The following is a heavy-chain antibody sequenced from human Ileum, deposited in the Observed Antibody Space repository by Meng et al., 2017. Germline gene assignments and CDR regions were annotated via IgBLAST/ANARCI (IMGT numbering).Heavy chain of an antibody. D-gene: IGHD3-3*01. CDR3: ATGGSGYFNY. V-gene: IGHV3-74*01. Sequence: EGQLVEAGGDLVQPGGSLRLSCAASGFTFSSYWMHWVRQAPGKGLVWVSRINSDGSTTNYADSLKGRFTISRDNAKNTLYLQMNSLRAEDTAVYYCATGGSGYFNYWGQGTLVPSPQ. J-gene: IGHJ4*02. CDR2: INSDGSTT. CDR1: GFTFSSYW.